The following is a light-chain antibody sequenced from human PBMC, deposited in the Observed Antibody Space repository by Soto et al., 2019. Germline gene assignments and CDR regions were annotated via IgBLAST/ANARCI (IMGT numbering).Light chain of an antibody. CDR3: QQRSNWPLVT. Sequence: EIVLTQSPATLSLSPGERATLSCRASQSVRSYLAWYQQKPGQPPRLLIYDTSNRATGIPARFSGSGYGTDFTLTISSLDPEEFAVYYGQQRSNWPLVTFGPGTRVDI. J-gene: IGKJ3*01. CDR2: DTS. CDR1: QSVRSY. V-gene: IGKV3-11*01.